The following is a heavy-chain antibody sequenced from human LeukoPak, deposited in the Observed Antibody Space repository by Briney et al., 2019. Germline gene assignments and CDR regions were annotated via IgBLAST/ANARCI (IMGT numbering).Heavy chain of an antibody. J-gene: IGHJ3*02. CDR2: VSYFRVAT. D-gene: IGHD2-21*02. CDR1: GFTFVRFA. CDR3: AGCACDFKPCTSYCSFYT. V-gene: IGHV3-23*01. Sequence: GGPLRLSFSVSGFTFVRFALGSGRQAPGRGLGWVSGVSYFRVATYYADSVKGRFTISRDDSQTIRYLQMNGLRADEQSECRGAGCACDFKPCTSYCSFYTWGQGKMVTVSS.